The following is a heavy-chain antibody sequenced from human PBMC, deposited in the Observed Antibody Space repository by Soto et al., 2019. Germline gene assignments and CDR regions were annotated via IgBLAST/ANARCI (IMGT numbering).Heavy chain of an antibody. J-gene: IGHJ6*02. V-gene: IGHV3-33*01. CDR2: IWNDGSNN. D-gene: IGHD6-25*01. Sequence: VESGGGVVQPGRSLRLSCAASGFTFNNYGMHWVRQAPGKGLEWLAVIWNDGSNNYYANSVKGRFTISRDNSKNTLYLQMNSLRAEDAAVYYCARRQIPPPTRGAANARGGMDVWGQGTTVTVSS. CDR3: ARRQIPPPTRGAANARGGMDV. CDR1: GFTFNNYG.